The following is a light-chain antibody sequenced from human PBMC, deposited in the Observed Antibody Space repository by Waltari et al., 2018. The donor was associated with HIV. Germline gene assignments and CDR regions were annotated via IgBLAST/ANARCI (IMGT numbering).Light chain of an antibody. Sequence: QSAPTQPASVSGSPGPSITISCTGTTSDAGGSNSVSWYQQHPPNAPKLVILEVSSRPSGVSNRFSGSKSGNTASLTISGLQAEDEAYYYCSSYTSSDTVVFGGGTKVTVL. CDR2: EVS. CDR1: TSDAGGSNS. CDR3: SSYTSSDTVV. J-gene: IGLJ2*01. V-gene: IGLV2-14*03.